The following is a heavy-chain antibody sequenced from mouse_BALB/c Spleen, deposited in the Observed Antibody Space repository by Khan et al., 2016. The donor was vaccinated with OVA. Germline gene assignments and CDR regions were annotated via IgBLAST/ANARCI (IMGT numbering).Heavy chain of an antibody. CDR1: GFNFKDTY. J-gene: IGHJ3*01. V-gene: IGHV14-3*02. CDR3: ATRYGNPFAF. Sequence: VQLKQSGAELVKPGASVKLSCSASGFNFKDTYIHWMKQRPEQGLEWIGRIDPPNDDSKYGPKFQAKATLTADTSSNTAYIQLSSLTSEDTAVFYCATRYGNPFAFWGQGTLVTVSA. CDR2: IDPPNDDS. D-gene: IGHD2-1*01.